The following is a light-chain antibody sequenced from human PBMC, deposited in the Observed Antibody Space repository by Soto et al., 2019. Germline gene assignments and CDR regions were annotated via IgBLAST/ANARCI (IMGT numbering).Light chain of an antibody. Sequence: EVVLTQSPNTLSLSPGESATLSCRASQAVSSTYLVWHQQKPGLAPRLLIYGASSRAPGISDRFSGSGSGTDFTLTISRLEPEDFAVYYCHQCGNSWWTFGEGTKVDIK. V-gene: IGKV3-20*01. CDR2: GAS. J-gene: IGKJ1*01. CDR1: QAVSSTY. CDR3: HQCGNSWWT.